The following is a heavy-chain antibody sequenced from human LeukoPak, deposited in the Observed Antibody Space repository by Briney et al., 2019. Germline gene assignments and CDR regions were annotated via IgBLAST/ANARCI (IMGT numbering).Heavy chain of an antibody. CDR2: IRYDGSNK. CDR1: GFTFSSYG. Sequence: PGGSLRLSCAASGFTFSSYGMHWVRQAPGKGLEWVAFIRYDGSNKYYADSVKGRFTISRDNSKNTLYLQLNSLRAEDTAVYYCAKDREGYCISTTCYGSLDYWGQGTLVTVSS. CDR3: AKDREGYCISTTCYGSLDY. J-gene: IGHJ4*02. V-gene: IGHV3-30*02. D-gene: IGHD2-2*01.